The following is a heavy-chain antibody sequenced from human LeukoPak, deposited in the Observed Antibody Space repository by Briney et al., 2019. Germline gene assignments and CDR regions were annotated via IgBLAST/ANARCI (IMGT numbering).Heavy chain of an antibody. CDR1: GGSISSSSYY. D-gene: IGHD2-21*02. J-gene: IGHJ4*02. V-gene: IGHV4-39*01. CDR2: IHYSGST. CDR3: ARHVKEVTATPPDY. Sequence: SETLSLTCTVSGGSISSSSYYWGWIRQPPGKGLEWIGSIHYSGSTYYNPSLKSRVTISVDTSKNQFSLKLSSVTAADTAVYYCARHVKEVTATPPDYWGQGTLVTVSS.